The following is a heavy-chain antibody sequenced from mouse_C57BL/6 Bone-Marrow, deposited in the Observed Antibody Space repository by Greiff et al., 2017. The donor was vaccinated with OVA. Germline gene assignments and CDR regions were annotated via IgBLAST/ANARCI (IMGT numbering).Heavy chain of an antibody. CDR3: ARPDYGSSSAWFAY. Sequence: VKVVESGAELVKPGASVKMSCKASGYTFTTYPIEWMKQNHGKSLEWIGNFHPYNDDTKYNEKFKGKATLTVEKSSSTVYLELSRLTSDDSAVYYCARPDYGSSSAWFAYWGQGTLVTVSA. J-gene: IGHJ3*01. CDR2: FHPYNDDT. D-gene: IGHD1-1*01. CDR1: GYTFTTYP. V-gene: IGHV1-47*01.